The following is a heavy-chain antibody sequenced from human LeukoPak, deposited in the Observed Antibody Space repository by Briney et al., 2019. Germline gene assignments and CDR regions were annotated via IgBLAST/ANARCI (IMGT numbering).Heavy chain of an antibody. D-gene: IGHD3-22*01. V-gene: IGHV3-21*01. Sequence: PGGSLRLSCAASGFTFSSYSMNWVRQAPGKGLEWVSSISSSSSYIYYADSVKGRFTISRDNAKNSLYLQMNSLRAEDTAVYYCARDLSSRTYYYDSSGYYYDYWGQGTLVTVSS. J-gene: IGHJ4*02. CDR3: ARDLSSRTYYYDSSGYYYDY. CDR1: GFTFSSYS. CDR2: ISSSSSYI.